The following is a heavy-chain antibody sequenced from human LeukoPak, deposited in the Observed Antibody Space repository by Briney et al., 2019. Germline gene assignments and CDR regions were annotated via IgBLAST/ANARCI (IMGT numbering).Heavy chain of an antibody. D-gene: IGHD1-26*01. CDR2: ITTSSSTI. CDR1: GFTFSSYN. V-gene: IGHV3-48*02. Sequence: GGSLRLSCAASGFTFSSYNMNWVRQAPGKGLGWVSYITTSSSTIYYADSVKGRFTISRDNAKNSLYLQMNSLRDEDTAVYYCARGLVGATSAFDMWGQGTMVTVSS. J-gene: IGHJ3*02. CDR3: ARGLVGATSAFDM.